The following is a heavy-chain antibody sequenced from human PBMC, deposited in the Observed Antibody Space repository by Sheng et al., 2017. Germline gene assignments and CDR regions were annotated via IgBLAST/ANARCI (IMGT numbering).Heavy chain of an antibody. J-gene: IGHJ5*02. CDR1: SGSISNYY. CDR2: IYYTGST. D-gene: IGHD6-25*01. Sequence: QVQLQESGPGLVKTSETLSLTCTVSSGSISNYYWSWIRQPPGKGLEWIGYIYYTGSTSYNPSLKSRVAISVDTSKNQFSLSLRSVTAADTAVYYCAKTSLSGSVRWFDPWGQGTLVTVSS. V-gene: IGHV4-59*01. CDR3: AKTSLSGSVRWFDP.